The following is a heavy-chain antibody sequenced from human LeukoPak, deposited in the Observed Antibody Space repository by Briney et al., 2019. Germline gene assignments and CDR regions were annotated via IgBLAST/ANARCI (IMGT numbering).Heavy chain of an antibody. J-gene: IGHJ6*02. CDR1: GGPFSGFY. D-gene: IGHD2-15*01. CDR2: INHSEST. Sequence: WETLSLTCAVCGGPFSGFYWLWIRQPPGKGVECIADINHSESTNYHPSLKSRVTISVDTSKNQFSLKLSSVTAADTAVYYCARAPKRGYCSGGSCRKGRGYYYGMDVWGQGTTVTVSS. CDR3: ARAPKRGYCSGGSCRKGRGYYYGMDV. V-gene: IGHV4-34*01.